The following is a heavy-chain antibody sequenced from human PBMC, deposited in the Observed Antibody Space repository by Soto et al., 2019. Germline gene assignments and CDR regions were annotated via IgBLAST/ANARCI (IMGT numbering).Heavy chain of an antibody. Sequence: SETLSLTCAVPGGSISSSNWWGWVRQPPGKGLEWIGEIYHSGSTNYNPSLKSRVTISVDKSKNQFSLKLSSVTAADTAVYYYARVPETAMLPFDYWGQGTLVTVSS. CDR1: GGSISSSNW. J-gene: IGHJ4*02. CDR2: IYHSGST. V-gene: IGHV4-4*02. CDR3: ARVPETAMLPFDY. D-gene: IGHD5-18*01.